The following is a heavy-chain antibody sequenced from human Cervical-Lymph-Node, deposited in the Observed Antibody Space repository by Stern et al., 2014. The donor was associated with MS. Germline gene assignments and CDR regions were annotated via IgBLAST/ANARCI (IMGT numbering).Heavy chain of an antibody. CDR2: IIRPVGTA. V-gene: IGHV1-69*06. CDR3: ATGAGDNWFDP. CDR1: GD. Sequence: AQLGESGADVKKPGSSVRVSCKASGDISWLRQAPGQGLEYMGGIIRPVGTAHYKQRFQGRLTITADNSTNTTYMELSSLRSDDTAIYYCATGAGDNWFDPWGQGTLVSVSS. J-gene: IGHJ5*02. D-gene: IGHD3-10*01.